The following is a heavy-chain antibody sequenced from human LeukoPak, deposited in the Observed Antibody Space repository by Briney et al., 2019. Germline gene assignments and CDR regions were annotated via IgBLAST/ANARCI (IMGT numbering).Heavy chain of an antibody. D-gene: IGHD3-16*01. CDR1: GYTFTSYA. Sequence: SVKVSCKASGYTFTSYAISWVRQAPGQGLEWMGGIIPIFGTANYAQKFQGRVTITADESTSTAYMELSSLRSEDTAAYYCARAIMITFGGPPGAFDIWGQGTMVTVSS. CDR2: IIPIFGTA. V-gene: IGHV1-69*13. CDR3: ARAIMITFGGPPGAFDI. J-gene: IGHJ3*02.